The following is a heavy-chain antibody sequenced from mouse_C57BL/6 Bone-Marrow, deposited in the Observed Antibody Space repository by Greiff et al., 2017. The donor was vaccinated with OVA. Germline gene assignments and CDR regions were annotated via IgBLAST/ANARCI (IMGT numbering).Heavy chain of an antibody. CDR1: GFNIKDYY. CDR2: IDPEDGDT. D-gene: IGHD6-1*01. CDR3: TRTLFYYAMDD. J-gene: IGHJ4*01. Sequence: EVQVVESGAELVRPGASVKLSCTASGFNIKDYYMHWVKQRPEQGLEWIGRIDPEDGDTEYAPKFQGKATMTADTYSNTAYLHLSSLRAEDTAVYYCTRTLFYYAMDDWGQGTSVTVSS. V-gene: IGHV14-1*01.